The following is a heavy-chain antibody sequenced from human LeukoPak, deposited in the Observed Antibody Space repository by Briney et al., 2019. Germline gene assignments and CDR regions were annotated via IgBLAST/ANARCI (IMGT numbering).Heavy chain of an antibody. D-gene: IGHD5-24*01. V-gene: IGHV4-30-2*01. Sequence: SQTLSLTCAVSGGSISSGDYSWSWIRQPPGKGLEWIGYIYHSGSTYYNPSLKSRVTISVDRSKNQFSLKLSSVTAADTAVYYCARAPYNDHFDYWGQGTLVTVSS. CDR2: IYHSGST. J-gene: IGHJ4*02. CDR1: GGSISSGDYS. CDR3: ARAPYNDHFDY.